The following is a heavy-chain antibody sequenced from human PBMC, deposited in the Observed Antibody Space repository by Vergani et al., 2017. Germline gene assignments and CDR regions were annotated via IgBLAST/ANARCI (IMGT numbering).Heavy chain of an antibody. D-gene: IGHD2-2*01. J-gene: IGHJ5*02. V-gene: IGHV5-51*01. CDR3: ARHVVPAGGKDNWFDP. Sequence: EVQLVQSGAEVKKPGESLKISCKGSGYSFSTYWIGWVRQMPGKGLEWMGIIYPGDSDTRYSPSFQGQVTISADKSISTAYLQWSSLKASDTAMYYCARHVVPAGGKDNWFDPWGQGTLVTVSS. CDR2: IYPGDSDT. CDR1: GYSFSTYW.